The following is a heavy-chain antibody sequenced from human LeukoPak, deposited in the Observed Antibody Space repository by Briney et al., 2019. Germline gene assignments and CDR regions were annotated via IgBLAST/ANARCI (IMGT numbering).Heavy chain of an antibody. CDR1: GGCISSGSYY. Sequence: PSETLSLTCTVSGGCISSGSYYWSWIRQPGGKGLEWIGRIYTSGSTNYNPSLKSRVTISVDTSKNQFSLKLSSVTAADTAVYYCAREEDIVVVPAARRVDAFDIWGQGTMVTVSS. D-gene: IGHD2-2*01. CDR2: IYTSGST. J-gene: IGHJ3*02. V-gene: IGHV4-61*02. CDR3: AREEDIVVVPAARRVDAFDI.